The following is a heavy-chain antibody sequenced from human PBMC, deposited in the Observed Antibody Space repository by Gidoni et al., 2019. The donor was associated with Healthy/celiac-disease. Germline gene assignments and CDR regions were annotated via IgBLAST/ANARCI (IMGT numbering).Heavy chain of an antibody. D-gene: IGHD2-21*02. CDR3: ARAVVTPGAFDI. J-gene: IGHJ3*02. V-gene: IGHV4-61*02. Sequence: VQLQESGPGLVKPSQTLSLTCTVSGGSISSGSYYWSWIRQPAGKGLEWIGRIYTSGSTNYNPSLKSRVTISVDTSKNQFSLKLSSVTAADTAVYYCARAVVTPGAFDIWGQGTMVTVSS. CDR2: IYTSGST. CDR1: GGSISSGSYY.